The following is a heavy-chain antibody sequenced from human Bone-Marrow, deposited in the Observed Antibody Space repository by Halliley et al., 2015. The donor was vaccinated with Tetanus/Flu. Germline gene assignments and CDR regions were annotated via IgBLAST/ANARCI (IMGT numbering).Heavy chain of an antibody. Sequence: TLSLTCTVSGGSVSSGSYYWSWVRQPPGKGLEWIGYIYYRGNTNYNPSLKSRVTMSVDTSKNQFSLQLSSVTAADTAVYYCARVVHYYDSSSSYGSRFHFDYWGQGSLVTVSS. CDR2: IYYRGNT. J-gene: IGHJ4*02. D-gene: IGHD3-22*01. CDR3: ARVVHYYDSSSSYGSRFHFDY. CDR1: GGSVSSGSYY. V-gene: IGHV4-61*01.